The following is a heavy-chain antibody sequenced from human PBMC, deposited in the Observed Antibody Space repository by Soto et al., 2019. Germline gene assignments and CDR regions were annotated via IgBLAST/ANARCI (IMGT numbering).Heavy chain of an antibody. J-gene: IGHJ5*02. CDR3: ARDHGGYYGWFDP. CDR2: INPSGGST. V-gene: IGHV1-46*03. D-gene: IGHD3-22*01. Sequence: ASVKVSCKASGYIFTSYGISWVRQAPGQGLEWMGIINPSGGSTSYAQKFQGRVTMTRDTSTSTVYMELSSLRSEDTAVYYCARDHGGYYGWFDPWGQGTLVTVSS. CDR1: GYIFTSYG.